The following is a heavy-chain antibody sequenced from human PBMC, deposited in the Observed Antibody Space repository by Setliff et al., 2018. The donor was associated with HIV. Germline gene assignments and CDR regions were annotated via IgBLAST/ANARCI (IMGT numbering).Heavy chain of an antibody. CDR2: IYHSGNT. CDR3: ARGQGCGGGCHYAFEM. Sequence: PSETLSLTCTVSGDSISSDFYWGWIRQPPGKGLEWIGSIYHSGNTYYMPSLQSPVTISVDMSKNQFSLNLNSVTAADTAVYYCARGQGCGGGCHYAFEMWGQVTMVTVSS. CDR1: GDSISSDFY. V-gene: IGHV4-38-2*02. J-gene: IGHJ3*02. D-gene: IGHD2-21*02.